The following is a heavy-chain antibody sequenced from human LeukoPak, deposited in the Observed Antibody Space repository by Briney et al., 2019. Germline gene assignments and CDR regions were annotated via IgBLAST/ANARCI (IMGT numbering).Heavy chain of an antibody. CDR3: ATGYGDYVPFDY. CDR1: GYTLTELS. V-gene: IGHV1-24*01. CDR2: FDPEDGET. Sequence: ASVKVSCKVSGYTLTELSMHWVRQAPGKGLEWMGGFDPEDGETIYAQKFQGRVTMTEDTSTDTAYMELSSLRSEDTAVHYCATGYGDYVPFDYWAREPWSPSPQ. D-gene: IGHD4-17*01. J-gene: IGHJ4*02.